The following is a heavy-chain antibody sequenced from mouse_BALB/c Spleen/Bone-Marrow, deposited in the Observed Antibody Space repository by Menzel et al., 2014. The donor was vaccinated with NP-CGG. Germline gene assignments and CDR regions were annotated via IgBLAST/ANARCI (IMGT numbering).Heavy chain of an antibody. J-gene: IGHJ4*01. V-gene: IGHV5-12-2*01. D-gene: IGHD3-2*02. Sequence: EVKLEESGGGLVQPGVSLKLSCAASGFTFSSYTMSWVRQTPEKRLEWVAYISNGGGSTYYPDTVKGRFTISRDNAKNTLYLQMSSLKSEDTAMYYCARGIRGSGMDYWGQGTSVTVSS. CDR3: ARGIRGSGMDY. CDR1: GFTFSSYT. CDR2: ISNGGGST.